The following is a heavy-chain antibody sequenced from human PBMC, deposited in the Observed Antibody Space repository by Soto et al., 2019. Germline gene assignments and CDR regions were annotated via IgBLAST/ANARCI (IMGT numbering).Heavy chain of an antibody. CDR1: GFTFSSYA. Sequence: GGSLRLSCAASGFTFSSYAMHWVRQAPGKGLEWVAVISYDGSNKYYADSVKGRFTISRDNSKNTLYLQMNSLRAEDTAVYYCARTLWFGELSYFDPWGQGT. V-gene: IGHV3-30-3*01. J-gene: IGHJ5*02. CDR2: ISYDGSNK. CDR3: ARTLWFGELSYFDP. D-gene: IGHD3-10*01.